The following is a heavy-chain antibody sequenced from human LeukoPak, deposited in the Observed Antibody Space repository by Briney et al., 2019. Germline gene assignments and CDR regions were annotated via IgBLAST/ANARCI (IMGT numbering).Heavy chain of an antibody. CDR3: ARDKYQLLYNWFDP. J-gene: IGHJ5*02. D-gene: IGHD2-2*01. CDR1: GYTFSSYA. V-gene: IGHV3-23*01. Sequence: GGSLRLSCIASGYTFSSYAMSWVRQAPGKGLEWVSTISGSGSSTYYADSVKGLFTISRDNAKNSLYLQMNSLRAEDTAVYYCARDKYQLLYNWFDPWGQGTLVTVSS. CDR2: ISGSGSST.